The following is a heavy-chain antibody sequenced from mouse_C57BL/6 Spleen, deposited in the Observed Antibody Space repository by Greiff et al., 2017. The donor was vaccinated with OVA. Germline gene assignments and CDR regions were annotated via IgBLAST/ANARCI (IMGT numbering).Heavy chain of an antibody. Sequence: EVQLVESGGGLVKPGGSLKLSCAASGFTFSSYTMSWVRQTPEKRLEWVATISGGGGNTYYPDSVKGRFTISRDNAKNTLYLQMSSLRSEDTALYYCARQIYDGSSYAMDYWGQGTSVTVSS. CDR1: GFTFSSYT. J-gene: IGHJ4*01. CDR3: ARQIYDGSSYAMDY. CDR2: ISGGGGNT. V-gene: IGHV5-9*01. D-gene: IGHD1-1*01.